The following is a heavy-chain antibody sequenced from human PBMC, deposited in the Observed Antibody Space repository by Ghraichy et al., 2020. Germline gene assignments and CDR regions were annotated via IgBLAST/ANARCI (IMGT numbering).Heavy chain of an antibody. Sequence: LSLTCAASGFTFSNAWMNWVRQAPGKGLEWVGRIKSKTDGGTTDYAAPVKGRFTISRDDSKNTLYLQMNSLKTEDTAVYYCTTDWPPYGDKILDYWGQGTLVTVSS. J-gene: IGHJ4*02. CDR3: TTDWPPYGDKILDY. V-gene: IGHV3-15*07. CDR2: IKSKTDGGTT. D-gene: IGHD4-17*01. CDR1: GFTFSNAW.